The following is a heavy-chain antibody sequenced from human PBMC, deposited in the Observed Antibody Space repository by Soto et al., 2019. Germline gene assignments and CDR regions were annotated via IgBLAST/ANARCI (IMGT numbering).Heavy chain of an antibody. J-gene: IGHJ5*02. D-gene: IGHD3-3*01. CDR3: ARDSAGRGYDFWRRHRSWWYDP. CDR1: GYSIRDDYY. CDR2: INHSGIA. V-gene: IGHV4-38-2*02. Sequence: SETLSLTCAVSGYSIRDDYYWGWIRQPPGKGLEWIGCINHSGIAYYNPSLKSRVTISVDTSKSQFSLYLNSVTAADSAVYYRARDSAGRGYDFWRRHRSWWYDPWGQGTLVT.